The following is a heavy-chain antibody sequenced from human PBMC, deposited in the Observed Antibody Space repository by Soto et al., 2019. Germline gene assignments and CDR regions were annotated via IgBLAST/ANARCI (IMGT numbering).Heavy chain of an antibody. J-gene: IGHJ4*02. V-gene: IGHV3-30*03. D-gene: IGHD3-3*01. Sequence: GGSLRLSCAGSGIPFSSYGMHWVRQAPGKGLEWVAVISYDGSDSYDGSHKYYADSVKGRFTISRDNSKNTLYLQMNSLTPEDTAVYFCARPGRNFWSGRYYFDFWGQGTLVTVSS. CDR1: GIPFSSYG. CDR2: ISYDGSDSYDGSHK. CDR3: ARPGRNFWSGRYYFDF.